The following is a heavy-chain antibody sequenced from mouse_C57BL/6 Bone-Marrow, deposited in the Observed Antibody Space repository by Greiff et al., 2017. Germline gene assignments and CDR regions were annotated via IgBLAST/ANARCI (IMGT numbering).Heavy chain of an antibody. V-gene: IGHV12-3*01. CDR3: AGDRTGDGFMDY. Sequence: VKLVESGPGLVKPSQSLFLTCSITGFPITSGYYWIWIRQSPGKPLEWMGYITHSGETFYNPSLQSPISITRETSKNQFFLQLNSVTTEDTAMYYCAGDRTGDGFMDYWGQGTSVTVSS. D-gene: IGHD4-1*01. CDR1: GFPITSGYY. J-gene: IGHJ4*01. CDR2: ITHSGET.